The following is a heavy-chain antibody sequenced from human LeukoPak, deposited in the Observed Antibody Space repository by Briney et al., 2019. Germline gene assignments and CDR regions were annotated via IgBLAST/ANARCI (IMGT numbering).Heavy chain of an antibody. Sequence: SVKVSCKASGGTFSSYAISWVRQAPGQGLEWMGGIIPIFGTANYAQKFQGRVTITADESTSIAYMELSSLRSEDTAVYYCARIGPYYYYYYGMDVWGQGTTVTVSS. CDR2: IIPIFGTA. V-gene: IGHV1-69*13. CDR3: ARIGPYYYYYYGMDV. J-gene: IGHJ6*02. CDR1: GGTFSSYA.